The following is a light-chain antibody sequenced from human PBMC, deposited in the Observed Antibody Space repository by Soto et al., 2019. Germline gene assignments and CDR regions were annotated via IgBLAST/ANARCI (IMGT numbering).Light chain of an antibody. V-gene: IGKV3-20*01. Sequence: EIAMTQSPATLSVSPGERATLSCRASQSVSSSYLAWYQQRPGQAPRLLIYGASIRATGIPDRFSGSGSGTDFTLTISGLEPEDFAVYYCQQYGSTWWTFGQGTKVDIK. CDR1: QSVSSSY. J-gene: IGKJ1*01. CDR3: QQYGSTWWT. CDR2: GAS.